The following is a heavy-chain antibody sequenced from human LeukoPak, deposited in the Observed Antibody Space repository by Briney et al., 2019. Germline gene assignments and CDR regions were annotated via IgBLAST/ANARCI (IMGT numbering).Heavy chain of an antibody. CDR3: ARDNGEGVEDYYDSSGDNAFDI. D-gene: IGHD3-22*01. J-gene: IGHJ3*02. Sequence: SETLSLTCTVSGGSISSGDYYWSWIRQPPGKGLEWIGYIYYSGSTYYNPSLKSRVTISVDTSKNQFSLKLSSVTAADTAVYYCARDNGEGVEDYYDSSGDNAFDIWGQGTMVTVSS. V-gene: IGHV4-30-4*01. CDR1: GGSISSGDYY. CDR2: IYYSGST.